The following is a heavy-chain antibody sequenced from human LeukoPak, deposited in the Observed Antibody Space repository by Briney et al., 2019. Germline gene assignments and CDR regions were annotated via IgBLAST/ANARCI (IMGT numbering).Heavy chain of an antibody. CDR1: GFTFSSYG. J-gene: IGHJ4*02. V-gene: IGHV3-30*02. D-gene: IGHD2-2*01. CDR3: AKDIDCSGTNCPKTYDY. CDR2: IRYDGSNK. Sequence: GGSLRLSCAASGFTFSSYGMHSVRQARGKGLEWVAFIRYDGSNKYYAESVMGRVTISRDNSKNTLYLQMNSLRGEGTAVYYCAKDIDCSGTNCPKTYDYWGQGTLVTVSS.